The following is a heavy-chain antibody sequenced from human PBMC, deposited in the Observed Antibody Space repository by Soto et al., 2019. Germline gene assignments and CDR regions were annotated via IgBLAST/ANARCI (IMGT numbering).Heavy chain of an antibody. V-gene: IGHV1-46*03. J-gene: IGHJ4*02. D-gene: IGHD6-13*01. Sequence: QVQLVQSGAEVKKPGASVKVSCKASGYTFTSYYMHWVRQAPGQGLEWMGIINPSGGSTSYAQKFQGRVTMTRDTSTSTVYMELSSLRSEDTAVYYCARTDSSSWYGRETDTYYFDYWGQGTLVTVSS. CDR2: INPSGGST. CDR3: ARTDSSSWYGRETDTYYFDY. CDR1: GYTFTSYY.